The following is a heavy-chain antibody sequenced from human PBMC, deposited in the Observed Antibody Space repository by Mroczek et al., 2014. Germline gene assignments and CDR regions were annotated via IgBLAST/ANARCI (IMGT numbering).Heavy chain of an antibody. CDR2: INHSGST. D-gene: IGHD3-22*01. Sequence: QVQLQQWGAGLLKPSETLSLTCAVYGGSFSGYYWSWIRQPPGKGLEWIGEINHSGSTNYNPSLKSRVTISVDTSKNQFSLKLSSVTAADTAVYYCARADYYDSSGYYDGIGGSTFDIWGQGTMVTVSS. J-gene: IGHJ3*02. CDR1: GGSFSGYY. V-gene: IGHV4-34*01. CDR3: ARADYYDSSGYYDGIGGSTFDI.